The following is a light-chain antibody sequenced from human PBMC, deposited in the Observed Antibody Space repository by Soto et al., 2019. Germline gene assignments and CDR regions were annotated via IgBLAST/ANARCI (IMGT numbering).Light chain of an antibody. CDR2: DDD. V-gene: IGLV3-21*02. CDR1: NIGSKR. Sequence: SYELTQPPSVSVAPGRTATIPCGGKNIGSKRVHWYHQKPGQAPVLVVYDDDDRPSGIPERISGSNSGNTATLTISRVEAGDEADYYCQVWDSSSDHYVFGTGTKVTVL. CDR3: QVWDSSSDHYV. J-gene: IGLJ1*01.